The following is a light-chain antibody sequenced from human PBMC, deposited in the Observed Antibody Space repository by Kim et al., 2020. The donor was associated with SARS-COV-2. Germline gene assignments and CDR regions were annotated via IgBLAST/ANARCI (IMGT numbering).Light chain of an antibody. V-gene: IGLV2-14*03. CDR1: SSDIGSYDY. CDR3: SSYSVTSTFV. Sequence: GQAITISCSGSSSDIGSYDYVSWYQQHTGEPPKLLIFDISDRPSGISSRFSGSKSGNRASLTISGLQAEDEADYYCSSYSVTSTFVFGPGTKVTVL. J-gene: IGLJ1*01. CDR2: DIS.